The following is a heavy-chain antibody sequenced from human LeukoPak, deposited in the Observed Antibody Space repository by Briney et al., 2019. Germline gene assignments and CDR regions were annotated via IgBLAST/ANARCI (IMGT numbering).Heavy chain of an antibody. D-gene: IGHD3-22*01. V-gene: IGHV1-8*01. CDR3: ARVRIVVVKETYYYYYYMDV. CDR1: GYTFTSYD. J-gene: IGHJ6*03. CDR2: MNPNSGNT. Sequence: ASVKVSCKASGYTFTSYDINWVRQATGQGLEWMGWMNPNSGNTGYAQKFQGRVTMTRNTSISTAYMELSSLRSEDTAVYYCARVRIVVVKETYYYYYYMDVWGKGTTVTISS.